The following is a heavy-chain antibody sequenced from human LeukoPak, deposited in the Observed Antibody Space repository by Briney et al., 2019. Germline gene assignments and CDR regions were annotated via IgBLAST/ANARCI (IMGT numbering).Heavy chain of an antibody. CDR2: IYHSGST. D-gene: IGHD2-2*03. CDR1: GYSISSGYY. CDR3: ARDSGGYCSSTSCYPSFYFDY. V-gene: IGHV4-38-2*02. J-gene: IGHJ4*02. Sequence: PSETLSLTCTVSGYSISSGYYWGWIRQPPGRGLEWIGSIYHSGSTYYNPSLKSRVTISVDTSKNQFSLKLSSVTAADTAVYYCARDSGGYCSSTSCYPSFYFDYWGQGTLVTVSS.